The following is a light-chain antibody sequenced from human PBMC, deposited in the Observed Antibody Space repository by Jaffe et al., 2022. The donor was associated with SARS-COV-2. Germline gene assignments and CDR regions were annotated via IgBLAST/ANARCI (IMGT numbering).Light chain of an antibody. CDR3: QQYNGYSWT. V-gene: IGKV1-5*03. J-gene: IGKJ1*01. Sequence: DIQMTQSPSTLSASVGDRVTITCRASQSINNWLAWYQQKPGKAPKVLINKASSLESGVPSRFSGSGSGTEFTLTISSLQPEDFATYYCQQYNGYSWTFGQGTKVEIK. CDR2: KAS. CDR1: QSINNW.